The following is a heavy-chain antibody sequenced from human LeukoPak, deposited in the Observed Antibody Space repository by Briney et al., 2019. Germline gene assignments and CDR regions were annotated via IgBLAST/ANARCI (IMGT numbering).Heavy chain of an antibody. Sequence: SETLSLTCGVNGGSFSEYYWSWIRQPPGKGLEWIGEIHPSGSTDYNPSLKSRVIISVDTSKNQFSLKLISVTAADTAIYYCARGQDFAKQAYWGQGTLVTVSS. CDR2: IHPSGST. D-gene: IGHD4/OR15-4a*01. CDR1: GGSFSEYY. V-gene: IGHV4-34*01. J-gene: IGHJ4*02. CDR3: ARGQDFAKQAY.